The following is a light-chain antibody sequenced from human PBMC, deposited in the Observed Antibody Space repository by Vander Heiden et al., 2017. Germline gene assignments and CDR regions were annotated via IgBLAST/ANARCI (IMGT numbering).Light chain of an antibody. V-gene: IGKV1-39*01. Sequence: DIQMTQSPSSLSEYVGDRATITCRASQSISSNLNWYQQKPGKAPKLLIYAASSLQSGVPSRFSGSGSGTDFTLTISRLQPEDFATYYCQQSYSSPLTFGGGTKVEIK. CDR3: QQSYSSPLT. CDR1: QSISSN. J-gene: IGKJ4*01. CDR2: AAS.